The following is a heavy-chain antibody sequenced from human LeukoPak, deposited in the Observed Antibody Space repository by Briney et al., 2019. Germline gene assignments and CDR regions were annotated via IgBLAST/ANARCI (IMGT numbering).Heavy chain of an antibody. J-gene: IGHJ3*02. CDR1: GGSISSGSYY. CDR2: IYTSGST. CDR3: ARAPIVVVPAATGRYAFDI. V-gene: IGHV4-61*02. Sequence: SQTLSLTCTVSGGSISSGSYYWSWIRQPAGKGLEWIGRIYTSGSTNYNPSLKSRVTISVDTSKNQFPLKLSSVTAADTAVYYCARAPIVVVPAATGRYAFDIWGQGTMVTVSS. D-gene: IGHD2-2*01.